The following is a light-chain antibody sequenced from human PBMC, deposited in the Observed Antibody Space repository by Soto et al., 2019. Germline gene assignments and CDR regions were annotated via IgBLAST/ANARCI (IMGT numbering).Light chain of an antibody. J-gene: IGLJ2*01. CDR1: SSDVGGYSY. V-gene: IGLV2-8*01. CDR2: EVT. CDR3: SSYADNNNVL. Sequence: QSALTQPPSASGSPGQSVTISCTGTSSDVGGYSYVSWYQHHPGKAPKLMIYEVTKRPSGVPDRFSGSKSGYTASLTVSGLQAEDEADYYCSSYADNNNVLFGGGTQLTV.